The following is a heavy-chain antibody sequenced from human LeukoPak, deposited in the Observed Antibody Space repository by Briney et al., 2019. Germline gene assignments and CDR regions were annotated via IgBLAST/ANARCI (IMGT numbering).Heavy chain of an antibody. CDR1: GYTFTGYF. CDR2: INPNSGDT. CDR3: ARDERYDSSGYPFDY. D-gene: IGHD3-22*01. J-gene: IGHJ4*02. Sequence: GASVKVSCKASGYTFTGYFIHWVRQAPGQGREWMGWINPNSGDTNYAQKFQGRVTMTRDTSISTAYMELSRLRSDDTAVYYCARDERYDSSGYPFDYWGQGPLVTVSS. V-gene: IGHV1-2*02.